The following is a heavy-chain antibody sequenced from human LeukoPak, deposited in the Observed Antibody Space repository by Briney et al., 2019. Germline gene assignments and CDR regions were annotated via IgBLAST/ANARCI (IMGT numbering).Heavy chain of an antibody. D-gene: IGHD3-10*01. CDR3: AKDRAFGQFLWGNDY. CDR2: ISGSDGST. J-gene: IGHJ4*02. CDR1: GFTFSSYA. Sequence: GGSLRLSCAASGFTFSSYAMSWVRQAPGKGLEWVSGISGSDGSTNYADSVKGRFTISRENSKNTLYLQMNSLRAEDTAVYYCAKDRAFGQFLWGNDYWGQGTLVTVSS. V-gene: IGHV3-23*01.